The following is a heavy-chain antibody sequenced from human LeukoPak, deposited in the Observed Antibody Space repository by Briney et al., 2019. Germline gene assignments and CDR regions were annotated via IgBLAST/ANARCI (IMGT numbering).Heavy chain of an antibody. V-gene: IGHV1-69*04. J-gene: IGHJ4*02. CDR2: IIPILGIA. CDR1: GGTFSSSA. CDR3: ARGEDSSGWCDY. D-gene: IGHD6-19*01. Sequence: SVKVSWKASGGTFSSSAISWVRQAPGQGLEWMGRIIPILGIANYAQKFQGRVTITADKSTSTAYMELSSLRSEDTAVYYCARGEDSSGWCDYWGQGTLVTVSS.